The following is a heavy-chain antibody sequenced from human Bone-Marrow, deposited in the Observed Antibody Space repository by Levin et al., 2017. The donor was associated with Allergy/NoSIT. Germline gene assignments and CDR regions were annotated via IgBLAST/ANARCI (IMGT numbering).Heavy chain of an antibody. CDR1: GGSIRSGGYY. J-gene: IGHJ4*02. V-gene: IGHV4-31*01. Sequence: SETLSLTCTVSGGSIRSGGYYWSWIRQHPGKGLEWIGYIYDSGSTSYNPSLESPVAISVDTSKNQFYLKLSSLTAADTAVHYCARIPDTTSEFDYWGQGTLVTVSS. D-gene: IGHD5-18*01. CDR3: ARIPDTTSEFDY. CDR2: IYDSGST.